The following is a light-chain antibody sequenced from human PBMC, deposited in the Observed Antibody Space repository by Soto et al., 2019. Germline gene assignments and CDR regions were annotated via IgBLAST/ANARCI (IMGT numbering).Light chain of an antibody. J-gene: IGKJ1*01. Sequence: EVVLPQSPATLSVSPGDRATLSCRASQDIGSAVAWYHQRSGQAPRLLIFDASIRVPTTPARFSGSVSGTEFTLTISSLESEDFAVYFCQQYGDRPRTFGQGTKVDIK. CDR1: QDIGSA. CDR2: DAS. CDR3: QQYGDRPRT. V-gene: IGKV3-15*01.